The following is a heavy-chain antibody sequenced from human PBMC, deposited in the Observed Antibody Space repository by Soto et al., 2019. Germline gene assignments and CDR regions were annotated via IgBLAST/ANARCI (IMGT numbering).Heavy chain of an antibody. CDR2: IYHSGST. CDR3: ARDGAGAYGLGWFDP. D-gene: IGHD2-21*01. CDR1: GDSISRGGYY. J-gene: IGHJ5*02. V-gene: IGHV4-31*03. Sequence: QVQLQESGPGLVKPSQTLSLTCTVSGDSISRGGYYWNWIRQHPRKGLEWIGYIYHSGSTTYNPSLKSRVTISVDTSKNQLSLKLSNVTAADTAVYYCARDGAGAYGLGWFDPWGQGILVTVSS.